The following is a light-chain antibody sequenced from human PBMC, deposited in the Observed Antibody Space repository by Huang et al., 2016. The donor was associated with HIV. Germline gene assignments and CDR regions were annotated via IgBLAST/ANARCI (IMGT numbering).Light chain of an antibody. Sequence: DIQMTQSPSTLSASVGDRVTITCRASQSISSWLAWYQQRPGKAPKLLIYKASSLQSGVPSRFSGSGSGAEFTLTISSLQPDDFATYYYQQYDTLWTFGQGTKVEI. V-gene: IGKV1-5*03. J-gene: IGKJ1*01. CDR2: KAS. CDR3: QQYDTLWT. CDR1: QSISSW.